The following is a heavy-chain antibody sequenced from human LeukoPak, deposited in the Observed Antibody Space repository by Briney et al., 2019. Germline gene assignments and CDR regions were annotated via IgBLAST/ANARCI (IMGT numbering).Heavy chain of an antibody. Sequence: PSETLSLTCTVSGGSISSYYWSWIRQPPGKGLEWIGYIYYSGSTNYNPSLKSRVPISVDTSKNQFSLKLSSVTAADTAVYYCARGGYDFWSGFTHAFDIWGQGTMVTVSS. D-gene: IGHD3-3*01. CDR3: ARGGYDFWSGFTHAFDI. CDR1: GGSISSYY. V-gene: IGHV4-59*01. CDR2: IYYSGST. J-gene: IGHJ3*02.